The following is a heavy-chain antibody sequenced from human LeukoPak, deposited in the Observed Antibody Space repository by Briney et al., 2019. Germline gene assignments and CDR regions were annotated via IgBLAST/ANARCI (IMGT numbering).Heavy chain of an antibody. CDR2: ISYVGNT. D-gene: IGHD6-19*01. CDR1: GGSISSSSYY. V-gene: IGHV4-61*01. J-gene: IGHJ4*02. Sequence: SETLSLTCTVSGGSISSSSYYWSWIRKSPGKGPGYIGYISYVGNTNYNPSLKSRVTISVDTSKNQFSLNLSSVTAADTAVYYCAKLSSGWNYFDYWGQGTLVTVSS. CDR3: AKLSSGWNYFDY.